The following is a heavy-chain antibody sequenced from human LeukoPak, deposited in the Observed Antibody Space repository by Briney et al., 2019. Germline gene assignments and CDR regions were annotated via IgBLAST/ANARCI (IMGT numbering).Heavy chain of an antibody. CDR1: GGSISSYY. V-gene: IGHV4-59*01. J-gene: IGHJ4*02. D-gene: IGHD3-10*01. CDR3: ARGYYYGSGSYYKPPPVYYFDY. CDR2: IYYSGST. Sequence: SETLSLTCTVSGGSISSYYWSWIRQPPGKGLEWIGYIYYSGSTNYNPSLKSRVTISVDTSKNQFSLKLSSVTAADTAVYYCARGYYYGSGSYYKPPPVYYFDYWGQGTLVTVSS.